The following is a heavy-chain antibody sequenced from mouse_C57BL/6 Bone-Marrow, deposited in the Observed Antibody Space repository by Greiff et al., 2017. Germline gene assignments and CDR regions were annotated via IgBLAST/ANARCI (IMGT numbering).Heavy chain of an antibody. CDR2: ISYDGSN. J-gene: IGHJ3*01. V-gene: IGHV3-6*01. CDR1: GYSITSGYY. CDR3: ARLRLGAWFAY. D-gene: IGHD1-2*01. Sequence: VQLQQSGPGLVKPSQSLSLTCSVTGYSITSGYYWNWIRQFPGNKLEWMGYISYDGSNNYNPSLKNRISITRDTSKNQFFLKLNSVTTEDTATYYCARLRLGAWFAYWGQGTLVTVSA.